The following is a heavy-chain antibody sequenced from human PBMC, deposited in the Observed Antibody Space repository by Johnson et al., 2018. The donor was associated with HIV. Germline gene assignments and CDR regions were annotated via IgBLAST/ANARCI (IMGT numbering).Heavy chain of an antibody. CDR2: ISYDGSNK. J-gene: IGHJ3*01. V-gene: IGHV3-30-3*01. CDR3: AKVIALAGRPDAFDV. CDR1: GFTFSSYA. Sequence: VQLVESGGGVVQPGRSLRLSCAASGFTFSSYAMHWVRQAPGKGLEWVAVISYDGSNKYYADSVMGRFTISRDNSKKTLHLQMSSLRGDDTAIYYCAKVIALAGRPDAFDVWGRGTVVTVSS. D-gene: IGHD6-19*01.